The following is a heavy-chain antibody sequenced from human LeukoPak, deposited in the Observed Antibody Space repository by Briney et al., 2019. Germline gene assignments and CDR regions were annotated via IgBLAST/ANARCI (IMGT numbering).Heavy chain of an antibody. V-gene: IGHV1-2*02. D-gene: IGHD1-7*01. Sequence: ASVKVSCKASGYTFSGYYIHWVRQGPGQGPEWMGWINPNTGDTNYAQKFQGRVTMTRDTAINTAYMDLSTLRSDDTAMYYCARPTRYNWIYDAFDIWGQGTMVTVSS. CDR2: INPNTGDT. CDR1: GYTFSGYY. J-gene: IGHJ3*02. CDR3: ARPTRYNWIYDAFDI.